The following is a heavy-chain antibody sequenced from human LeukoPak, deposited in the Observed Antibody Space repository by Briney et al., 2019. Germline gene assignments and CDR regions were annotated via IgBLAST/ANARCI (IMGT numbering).Heavy chain of an antibody. Sequence: GGSLRLSCAASGFTFSSYGMHWVRQAPGKGLEWVAVISYDGSNKYYADSVKGRFTISRDNAKNTLYLQMNSLRPEDTAVYYSAKETDCSGGSCSFYYYYYGMDVWGKGTTVTVSS. CDR2: ISYDGSNK. CDR3: AKETDCSGGSCSFYYYYYGMDV. D-gene: IGHD2-15*01. CDR1: GFTFSSYG. J-gene: IGHJ6*04. V-gene: IGHV3-30*18.